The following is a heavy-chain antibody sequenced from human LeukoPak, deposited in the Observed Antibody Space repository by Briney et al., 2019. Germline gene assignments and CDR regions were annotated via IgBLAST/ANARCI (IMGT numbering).Heavy chain of an antibody. D-gene: IGHD3-3*01. CDR1: GFTFSSCA. V-gene: IGHV3-23*01. CDR3: AKDSPPTYYDFWSGYYSNFDY. CDR2: ISGSGGST. J-gene: IGHJ4*02. Sequence: GGSLRLSCAASGFTFSSCAMSWVRQAPGKGLEWVSAISGSGGSTYYADSVKGRFTISRDNSKNTLYLQMNSLRAEDTAVYYCAKDSPPTYYDFWSGYYSNFDYWGQGTLVTVSS.